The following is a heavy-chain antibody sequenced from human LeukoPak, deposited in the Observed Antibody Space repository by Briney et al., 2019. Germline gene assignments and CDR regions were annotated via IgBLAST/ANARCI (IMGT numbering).Heavy chain of an antibody. CDR1: GFTFSSYA. V-gene: IGHV3-23*01. CDR2: ISGSGGST. D-gene: IGHD2-2*01. J-gene: IGHJ4*02. CDR3: AKVVRPSSISIVVVPAGLDY. Sequence: GWSLRLSCAASGFTFSSYAMSWVRQAPGKGLEWVSAISGSGGSTYYADSVKGRFTISRDNSKNTLYLQMNSLRAEDTAVYYCAKVVRPSSISIVVVPAGLDYWGQGTLVTVSS.